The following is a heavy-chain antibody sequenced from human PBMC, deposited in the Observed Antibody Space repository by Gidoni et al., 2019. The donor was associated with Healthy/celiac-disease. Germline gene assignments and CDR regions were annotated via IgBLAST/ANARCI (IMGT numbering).Heavy chain of an antibody. D-gene: IGHD3-10*01. J-gene: IGHJ6*02. CDR2: IYYSGCT. CDR1: GGSISSYY. Sequence: VQLQESGPGLVKPSETLSLTCTVSGGSISSYYWSWIRQPPGKGLEWIGYIYYSGCTNYNPSLKSRVTISVDTSKNQFSLKLSSVTAADTAVYYCARGRREIGEFYYYYGMDVWGQGTTVTVSS. CDR3: ARGRREIGEFYYYYGMDV. V-gene: IGHV4-59*01.